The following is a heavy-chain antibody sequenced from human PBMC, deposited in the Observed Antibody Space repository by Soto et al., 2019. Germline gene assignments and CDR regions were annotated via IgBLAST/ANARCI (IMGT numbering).Heavy chain of an antibody. V-gene: IGHV4-39*01. J-gene: IGHJ4*02. CDR1: VGSISIRSYA. CDR2: IYYSGST. Sequence: SETLSLTCTFSVGSISIRSYAWGWIRQPPGKGLEWIGSIYYSGSTYYNPSLKSRVTISVDTSKNHFSLKLSSVTAADTAVYYCARHGTLLIDYWGQGTLVTVSS. CDR3: ARHGTLLIDY. D-gene: IGHD1-26*01.